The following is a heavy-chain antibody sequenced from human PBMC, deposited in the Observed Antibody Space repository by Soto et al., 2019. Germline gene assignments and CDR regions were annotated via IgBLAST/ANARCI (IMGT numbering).Heavy chain of an antibody. CDR2: IYPADSEA. CDR3: ARAGYSSSWYWSTYYGMDV. J-gene: IGHJ6*02. Sequence: GESLKISCKGSGYSFITYWIGWVRQMPGKGLEWMAMIYPADSEARYSPSFQGHVTISADKSISTAYLQWSSLKASDTAMYYCARAGYSSSWYWSTYYGMDVWGQGTTVTVSS. D-gene: IGHD6-13*01. V-gene: IGHV5-51*01. CDR1: GYSFITYW.